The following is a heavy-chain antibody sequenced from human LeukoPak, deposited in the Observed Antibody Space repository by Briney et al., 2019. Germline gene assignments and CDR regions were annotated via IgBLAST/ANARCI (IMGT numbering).Heavy chain of an antibody. CDR1: GFTFSSYE. Sequence: GGSLRLSCAASGFTFSSYEMNWVRQAPGEGLEWVAVISRDGTDKYYADSVKGRLTISRDNSQSTLYLHMSSLSTEDTALYYCARAIRAPGTPENAFDIWGQGTKVIVSS. CDR3: ARAIRAPGTPENAFDI. J-gene: IGHJ3*02. V-gene: IGHV3-30*04. CDR2: ISRDGTDK. D-gene: IGHD6-13*01.